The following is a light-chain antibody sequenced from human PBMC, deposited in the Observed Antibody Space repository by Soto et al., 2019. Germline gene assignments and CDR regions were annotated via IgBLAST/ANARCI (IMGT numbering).Light chain of an antibody. J-gene: IGKJ5*01. V-gene: IGKV1-33*01. CDR3: QQYDDLPIT. CDR2: ATS. CDR1: QDIANF. Sequence: DIQMTQSPSSLSASVGDRVTITCQASQDIANFLNWYQQKPGQAPKLRIYATSDLETGIPSRFSGGGSGTEFTLTISSLQPEDVATYFCQQYDDLPITFGQGTRLQIK.